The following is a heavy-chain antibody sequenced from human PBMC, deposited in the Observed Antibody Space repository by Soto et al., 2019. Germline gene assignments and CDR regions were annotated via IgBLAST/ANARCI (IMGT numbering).Heavy chain of an antibody. J-gene: IGHJ6*02. CDR1: GCSFTSYW. D-gene: IGHD3-3*01. CDR3: VIFDDFGSDWPRMDF. CDR2: IDPSDSYT. Sequence: GESLRISCKGSGCSFTSYWISWVRQMPGKGLEWMGRIDPSDSYTNYSPSFQGHVTISADKSISTAYLQWSSLKASDTAMYYCVIFDDFGSDWPRMDFCGRGTSVTVSS. V-gene: IGHV5-10-1*01.